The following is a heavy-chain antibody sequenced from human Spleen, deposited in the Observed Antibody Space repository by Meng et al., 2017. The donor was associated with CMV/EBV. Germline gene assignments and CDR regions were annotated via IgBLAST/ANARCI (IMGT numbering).Heavy chain of an antibody. CDR3: AKVVERSATNYYNGMDV. CDR1: GFTFSSYE. J-gene: IGHJ6*02. Sequence: GGSLRLSCAASGFTFSSYEMNWVRQAPGKGLEWVSYISSSGSTIYYADSVKGRFTISRDNSKNTLYLQMNSLRADDTAVYYCAKVVERSATNYYNGMDVWGQGTTVTVSS. CDR2: ISSSGSTI. V-gene: IGHV3-48*03.